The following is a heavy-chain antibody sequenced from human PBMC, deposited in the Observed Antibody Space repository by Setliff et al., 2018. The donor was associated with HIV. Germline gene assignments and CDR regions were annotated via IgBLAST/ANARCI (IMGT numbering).Heavy chain of an antibody. D-gene: IGHD6-19*01. CDR2: INPHSGNT. J-gene: IGHJ5*02. V-gene: IGHV1-8*01. CDR1: GYRFTSDG. Sequence: ASVKVSCKASGYRFTSDGISWVRLAPGLGLEWMGWINPHSGNTDFAQRFQGRITMTRDTSINTVYMDLSRLTSDDTGIYYCARGGALSGFFFPNWLDPWGQGTLVTVSS. CDR3: ARGGALSGFFFPNWLDP.